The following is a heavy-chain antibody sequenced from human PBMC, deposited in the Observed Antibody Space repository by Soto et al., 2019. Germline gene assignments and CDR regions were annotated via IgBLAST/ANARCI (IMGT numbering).Heavy chain of an antibody. Sequence: GGSLRLSCAASGFGFGGKTMYWVRQAPGRGLEWVALIAPDGSQIYYADSVKGRFTISRDNSKNTLYLQMDSLRAEDKSLYFCATKIHATWLSTSWGKGSLVPVSS. CDR2: IAPDGSQI. J-gene: IGHJ5*02. D-gene: IGHD5-12*01. V-gene: IGHV3-30-3*01. CDR1: GFGFGGKT. CDR3: ATKIHATWLSTS.